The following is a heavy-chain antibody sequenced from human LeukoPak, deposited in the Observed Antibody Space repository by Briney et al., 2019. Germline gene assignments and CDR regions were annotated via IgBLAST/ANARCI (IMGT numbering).Heavy chain of an antibody. CDR2: ISYDGSNE. D-gene: IGHD5-18*01. CDR1: GFTFGSYG. CDR3: AKDQGYSYGHSFDY. Sequence: ERSLRLSCEASGFTFGSYGMHWVRQAPGKGLEWVALISYDGSNEYYGDSVKGRFTISRDNSKSTLYLQMNSLRAEDTAVYYCAKDQGYSYGHSFDYWGQGTLVTVSS. V-gene: IGHV3-30*18. J-gene: IGHJ4*02.